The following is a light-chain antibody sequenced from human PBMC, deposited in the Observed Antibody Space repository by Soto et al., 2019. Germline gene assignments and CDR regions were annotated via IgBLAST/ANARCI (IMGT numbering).Light chain of an antibody. CDR1: QNVLTN. Sequence: EIVMTQSPVTLSVSPGEGATLYCRASQNVLTNLAWYQQKPGQAPRLLIYGASNRGTGISGRFSGSGSRTDFTLTISNLHSEDLGVYFCQQYDSWPRTFGQGTKVEIK. CDR2: GAS. CDR3: QQYDSWPRT. J-gene: IGKJ1*01. V-gene: IGKV3-15*01.